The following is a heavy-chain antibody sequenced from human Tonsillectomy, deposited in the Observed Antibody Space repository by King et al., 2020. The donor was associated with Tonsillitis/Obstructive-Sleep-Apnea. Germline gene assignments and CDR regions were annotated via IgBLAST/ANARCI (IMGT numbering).Heavy chain of an antibody. CDR1: GGSISSSSYY. Sequence: VQLQESGPGLVKPSETLSLTCTVSGGSISSSSYYWGWIRQPPGKGLEWIGSIYYSGSTYYNPSLKSRVTISVDTSKNQLSLKQSSWTAEDTAVYYCARHVFRRRYCGGDCFSEYFQHWDQGTLVTVSS. D-gene: IGHD2-21*02. J-gene: IGHJ1*01. CDR3: ARHVFRRRYCGGDCFSEYFQH. V-gene: IGHV4-39*01. CDR2: IYYSGST.